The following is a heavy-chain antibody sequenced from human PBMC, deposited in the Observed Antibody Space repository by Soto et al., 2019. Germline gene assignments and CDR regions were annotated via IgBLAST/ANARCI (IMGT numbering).Heavy chain of an antibody. V-gene: IGHV1-69*13. CDR3: ARSAYIVLMVYAIGAAFDI. Sequence: SVKVSCKASAGTFSSYAISWVRQAPGQGLEWMGGIISMFGTTNYAQKFQDRITITADESTSTAYMELSSLRSEDTAVYYCARSAYIVLMVYAIGAAFDIWGQGTMVTVSS. J-gene: IGHJ3*02. D-gene: IGHD2-8*01. CDR2: IISMFGTT. CDR1: AGTFSSYA.